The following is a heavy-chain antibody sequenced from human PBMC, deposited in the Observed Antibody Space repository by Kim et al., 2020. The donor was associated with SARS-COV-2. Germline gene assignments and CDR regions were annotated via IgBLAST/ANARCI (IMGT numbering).Heavy chain of an antibody. CDR1: GYTFTSYY. CDR2: INPSGGST. CDR3: ARDCSQGADSGHWFDP. D-gene: IGHD2-15*01. Sequence: ASVKVSCKASGYTFTSYYMHWVRQAPGQGLEWMGIINPSGGSTSYAQKFQGRVTMTRDTSTSTVYMELSSLRSEDTAVYYCARDCSQGADSGHWFDPWGQGTLVTVSS. V-gene: IGHV1-46*01. J-gene: IGHJ5*02.